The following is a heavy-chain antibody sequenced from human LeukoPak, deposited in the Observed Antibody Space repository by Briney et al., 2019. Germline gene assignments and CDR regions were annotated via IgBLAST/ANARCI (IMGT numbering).Heavy chain of an antibody. CDR1: GGFISSSSYY. D-gene: IGHD3-22*01. CDR3: ARQTYYDRGGYPFDQ. J-gene: IGHJ4*02. Sequence: SETLSLTCTVSGGFISSSSYYWNWIRQPPGRGLEWIGYFYYGGSSKYNPSLKSRVTMSADTSKNQFSLKLSSVTAADTAMYYCARQTYYDRGGYPFDQWGQGTLVTVSS. V-gene: IGHV4-61*05. CDR2: FYYGGSS.